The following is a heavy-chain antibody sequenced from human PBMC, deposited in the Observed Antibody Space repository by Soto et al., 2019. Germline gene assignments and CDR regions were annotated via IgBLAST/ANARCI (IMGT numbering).Heavy chain of an antibody. V-gene: IGHV3-21*01. CDR3: ADLVIGSPPSASHI. J-gene: IGHJ3*02. CDR2: ISSSGRYM. Sequence: GGSLRLSCAASGFTFSSYSMNWVRQAPGKGLEWVSSISSSGRYMYYADSVKGRFTISRDNAKNSLYLQMNSLGPEDTAVYFCADLVIGSPPSASHIWCQAPMVT. D-gene: IGHD2-21*01. CDR1: GFTFSSYS.